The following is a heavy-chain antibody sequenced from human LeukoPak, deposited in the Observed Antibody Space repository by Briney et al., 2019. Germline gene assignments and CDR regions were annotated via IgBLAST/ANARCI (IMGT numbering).Heavy chain of an antibody. V-gene: IGHV3-21*01. CDR3: ARGKVSSSCKDY. J-gene: IGHJ4*02. CDR2: ISSSSSYI. CDR1: GFSFSTYS. Sequence: GGSLRLSCAGSGFSFSTYSMNWVRQAPGKGLEWVSSISSSSSYIYYADSVKGRFTISRDNAKNSLYLQMNSLRAEDTAVYYCARGKVSSSCKDYWGQGTLVTVSS. D-gene: IGHD6-13*01.